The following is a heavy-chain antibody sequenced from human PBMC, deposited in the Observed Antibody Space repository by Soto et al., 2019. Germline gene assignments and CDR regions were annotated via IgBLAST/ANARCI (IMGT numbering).Heavy chain of an antibody. CDR1: GGTXSSYA. D-gene: IGHD3-22*01. Sequence: ASVKVXCKASGGTXSSYAISWVRQSPGQGLEWMGGIIPIFGTANYAQKFQGRVTITADKSTGTAYMELSSLRSEDTAVYYCARAYYDSGGPDVAFDIWGQGTMVTLSS. V-gene: IGHV1-69*06. CDR2: IIPIFGTA. J-gene: IGHJ3*02. CDR3: ARAYYDSGGPDVAFDI.